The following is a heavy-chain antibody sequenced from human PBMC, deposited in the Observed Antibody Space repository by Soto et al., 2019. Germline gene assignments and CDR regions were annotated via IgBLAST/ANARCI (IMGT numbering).Heavy chain of an antibody. CDR3: ARLRTIYSSSWYYFDY. V-gene: IGHV1-3*01. CDR1: GYTFTSYA. CDR2: INAGNGNT. D-gene: IGHD6-13*01. Sequence: ASVKVSCKASGYTFTSYAMHWVRQAPGQRLEWMGWINAGNGNTKYSQKFQGRVTITSDTSASTAYMELSSLRSEDTAVYYCARLRTIYSSSWYYFDYWGQGTLVTVSS. J-gene: IGHJ4*02.